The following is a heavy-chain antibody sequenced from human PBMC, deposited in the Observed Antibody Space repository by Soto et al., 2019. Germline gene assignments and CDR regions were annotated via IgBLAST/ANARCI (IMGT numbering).Heavy chain of an antibody. J-gene: IGHJ6*02. Sequence: GGSLRLSCAASGFTVSTSQMTWVRQAPGKGLEWVSVIFIGGTTQYAESVKGRFTISRDYSKNTVYLQMNSLRAEDTAVYYCVNLVGIVATITSDYYYGMDVWGQGTTVTVSS. V-gene: IGHV3-53*01. D-gene: IGHD5-12*01. CDR3: VNLVGIVATITSDYYYGMDV. CDR1: GFTVSTSQ. CDR2: IFIGGTT.